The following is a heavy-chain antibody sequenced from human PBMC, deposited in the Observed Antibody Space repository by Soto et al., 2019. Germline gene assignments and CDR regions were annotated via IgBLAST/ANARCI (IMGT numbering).Heavy chain of an antibody. J-gene: IGHJ6*03. CDR1: GFTFSNYA. CDR3: ARREQSDYYYMDV. D-gene: IGHD6-19*01. CDR2: ISSNGVGT. Sequence: EVQLVESGGGLVQPGGSLRLSCAASGFTFSNYAMDWVRQAPGKVLEYVSGISSNGVGTYYANSVKDRFTISGDNSKNTLYLQMGSLRAEDMAVYYCARREQSDYYYMDVWGKGTSVTVSS. V-gene: IGHV3-64*01.